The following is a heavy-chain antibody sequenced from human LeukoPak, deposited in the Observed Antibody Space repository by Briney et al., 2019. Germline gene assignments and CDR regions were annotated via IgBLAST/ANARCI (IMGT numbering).Heavy chain of an antibody. CDR2: ISGSGGST. J-gene: IGHJ4*02. CDR1: GFTFSSYA. V-gene: IGHV3-23*01. D-gene: IGHD6-19*01. Sequence: GGSLRLSCAASGFTFSSYAMSWVRQAPGKGLEWVSAISGSGGSTYYADSVKGRFTISRDNAKNSLYLQMNSLRAEDTALYYCAKDYSSGWNPYYFDYWGQGTLVPVSS. CDR3: AKDYSSGWNPYYFDY.